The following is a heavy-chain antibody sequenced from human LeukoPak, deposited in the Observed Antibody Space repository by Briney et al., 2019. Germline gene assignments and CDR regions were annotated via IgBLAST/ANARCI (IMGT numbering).Heavy chain of an antibody. CDR2: ISGSGGST. CDR1: GFTFSSYA. Sequence: PGGSLRLSCAASGFTFSSYAMSWVRQAPGKGLEWVSAISGSGGSTYYADSVKGRLTISRDNSKNTLYLQMNSLRAEDTAVYYCGRWGAAGTLDAFDIWGQGTMVTVSS. CDR3: GRWGAAGTLDAFDI. V-gene: IGHV3-23*01. D-gene: IGHD6-13*01. J-gene: IGHJ3*02.